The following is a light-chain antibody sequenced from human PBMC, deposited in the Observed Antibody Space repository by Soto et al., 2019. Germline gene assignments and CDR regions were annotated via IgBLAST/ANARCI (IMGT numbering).Light chain of an antibody. Sequence: EIVLTQSPGTLSLSPGERATLSCRASQSVSSSYLAWYQQKPGQAPRLLIYGASSRATGIPDRFSGSGSGTDFTLTISRLEPDDFALFYCHHYGSSPAFGHGTKLEIK. J-gene: IGKJ2*01. V-gene: IGKV3-20*01. CDR3: HHYGSSPA. CDR1: QSVSSSY. CDR2: GAS.